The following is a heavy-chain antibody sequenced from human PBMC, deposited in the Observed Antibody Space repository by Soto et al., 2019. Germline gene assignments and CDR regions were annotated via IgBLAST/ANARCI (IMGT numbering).Heavy chain of an antibody. CDR2: IIWNSGDI. V-gene: IGHV3-9*01. CDR1: GFTFDDYA. D-gene: IGHD5-18*01. Sequence: VQLVESGGDLVQPGRSLRLSCAASGFTFDDYAMHWVRLAPGKGLVWVSGIIWNSGDIYYADSVKGRFTISRDNAKNSLYLQMNSLRPDDTAMYYCAKDAIHVLLGYTYGAGGMDVWGQGTTVTVSS. CDR3: AKDAIHVLLGYTYGAGGMDV. J-gene: IGHJ6*02.